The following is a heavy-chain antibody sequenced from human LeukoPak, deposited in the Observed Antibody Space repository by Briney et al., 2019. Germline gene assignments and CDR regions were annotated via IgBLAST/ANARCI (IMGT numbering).Heavy chain of an antibody. CDR3: AKDRGYIVATILDY. D-gene: IGHD5-12*01. V-gene: IGHV3-9*01. Sequence: PGGSLRLSCAASGFTFDDYAMHWVRQAPGKGLEWVSGISWNSGSIGYADSVKGRFTISRGNAKNSLYLQMNSLRAEDTALYYCAKDRGYIVATILDYWGQGTLVTVSS. J-gene: IGHJ4*02. CDR2: ISWNSGSI. CDR1: GFTFDDYA.